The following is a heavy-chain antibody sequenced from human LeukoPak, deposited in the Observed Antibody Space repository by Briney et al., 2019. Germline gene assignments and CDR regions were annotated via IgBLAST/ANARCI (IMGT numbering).Heavy chain of an antibody. V-gene: IGHV4-34*01. CDR3: ARQLIANWYFDL. CDR1: GGSFSGYY. D-gene: IGHD2/OR15-2a*01. CDR2: INHRGST. Sequence: PSETLSLTCAVYGGSFSGYYWSWIRQPPGKGLEWIGEINHRGSTKYNPSLKSRVTISLDTSKNQFSLKLSSVTAADTAVYYCARQLIANWYFDLWGRGTLIT. J-gene: IGHJ2*01.